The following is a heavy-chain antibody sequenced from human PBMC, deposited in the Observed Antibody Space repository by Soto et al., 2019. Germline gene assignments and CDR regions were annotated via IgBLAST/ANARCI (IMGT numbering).Heavy chain of an antibody. CDR3: ARGAKGQWLVDY. Sequence: EVQLVESGGGLVQPGGSLRLSCAASGFTFNTYWLHWVRQAPGKGLVWVSRVNMDGSTTTYADSVRGRFTISRDNAKDTVYLGMNSLRDEDMAVYYCARGAKGQWLVDYWGQGTLVTVSS. CDR2: VNMDGSTT. J-gene: IGHJ4*02. V-gene: IGHV3-74*01. D-gene: IGHD6-19*01. CDR1: GFTFNTYW.